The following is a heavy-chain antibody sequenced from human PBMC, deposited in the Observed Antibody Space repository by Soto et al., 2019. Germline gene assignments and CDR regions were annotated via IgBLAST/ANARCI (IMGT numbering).Heavy chain of an antibody. CDR1: GFTFSSYG. CDR2: ISYDGSNK. CDR3: AKDRHYYDSSGYRGHFDY. Sequence: GGSLRLSCAASGFTFSSYGMHWGLQAPCKGLEWVAVISYDGSNKYYADSVKGRFTISRDNSKNTLYLQMNSLRAEDTAVYYCAKDRHYYDSSGYRGHFDYWGQGTLVTVSS. J-gene: IGHJ4*02. V-gene: IGHV3-30*18. D-gene: IGHD3-22*01.